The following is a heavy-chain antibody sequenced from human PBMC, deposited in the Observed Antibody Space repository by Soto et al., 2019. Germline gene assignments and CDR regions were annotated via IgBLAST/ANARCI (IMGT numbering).Heavy chain of an antibody. Sequence: GGSLRLSCAASGFTLNSHAMSWVRQAPGKGLEWVSGIVDSGTNTYYADSVKGRFTISSDSSKNTLYLQMNSLRADDTARYYCAKRALGAHDYWGQGTLVTVS. D-gene: IGHD1-26*01. CDR1: GFTLNSHA. CDR3: AKRALGAHDY. J-gene: IGHJ4*02. V-gene: IGHV3-23*01. CDR2: IVDSGTNT.